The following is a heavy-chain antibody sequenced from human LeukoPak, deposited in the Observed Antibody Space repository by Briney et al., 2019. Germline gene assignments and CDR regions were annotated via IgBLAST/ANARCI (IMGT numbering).Heavy chain of an antibody. V-gene: IGHV4-39*01. CDR1: GGSISSSSYY. Sequence: SETLSLTCTVSGGSISSSSYYWGWLRQPPGKGLEWIGSIYYSGSTYYNPSLKSRVTISVDTSKNQFSLKLSSVTAADTAVYYCARRFSGSGSTQLGGFDPWGQGTLVTVSS. CDR3: ARRFSGSGSTQLGGFDP. J-gene: IGHJ5*02. D-gene: IGHD3-10*01. CDR2: IYYSGST.